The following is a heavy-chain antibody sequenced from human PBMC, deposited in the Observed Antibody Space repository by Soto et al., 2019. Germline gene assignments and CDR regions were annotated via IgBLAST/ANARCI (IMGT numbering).Heavy chain of an antibody. CDR3: VKSRGYCSGVSCYLDD. CDR1: GFTFSDYW. Sequence: PGGSLRLSCAVSGFTFSDYWMSWVRQAPGKGLEWVANIKQDGNEKYYVDSVKGRFTISRDNSKNMLYLQMNSLRAEDTAVYYCVKSRGYCSGVSCYLDDWGHGTLVTVSS. V-gene: IGHV3-7*03. D-gene: IGHD2-15*01. CDR2: IKQDGNEK. J-gene: IGHJ4*01.